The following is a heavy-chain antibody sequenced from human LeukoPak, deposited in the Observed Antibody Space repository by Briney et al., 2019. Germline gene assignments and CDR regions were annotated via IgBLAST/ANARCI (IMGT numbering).Heavy chain of an antibody. Sequence: GRSLRLSCAASGFTFSSYGMHWVRQAPGKGLEWVAVIWYDGSNKYYADSVKGRFTISRDNSKNTQYLQMNSLRAEDTAVYYCARGDTYSSGWYPFDYWGQGTLVTVSS. J-gene: IGHJ4*02. V-gene: IGHV3-33*01. CDR1: GFTFSSYG. CDR3: ARGDTYSSGWYPFDY. D-gene: IGHD6-19*01. CDR2: IWYDGSNK.